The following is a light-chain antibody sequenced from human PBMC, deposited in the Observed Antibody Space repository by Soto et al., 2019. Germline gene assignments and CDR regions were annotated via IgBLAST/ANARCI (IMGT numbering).Light chain of an antibody. V-gene: IGLV1-44*01. J-gene: IGLJ3*02. Sequence: QAVVTQPPSASGTPGQRVTISCSGSNSNIGRNTVNWYQQLPGTAPRLLIHSNNQRPSGVPDRFSGSTSGSSASLAISGLQSEDEADYYCAAWDDSLNALFGGGTKVTVL. CDR1: NSNIGRNT. CDR3: AAWDDSLNAL. CDR2: SNN.